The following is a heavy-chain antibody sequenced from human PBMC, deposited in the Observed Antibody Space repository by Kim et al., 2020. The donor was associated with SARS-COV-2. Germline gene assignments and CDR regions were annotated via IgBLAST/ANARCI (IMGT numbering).Heavy chain of an antibody. J-gene: IGHJ4*02. Sequence: SETLSLTCAVYGGSFSGYYWSWIRQPPGKGLEWIGEINHSGSTNYNPSLKSRVTISVDTSKNQFSLKLSSVTAADTAVYYCARGHYYDSSVDYWGQGTLV. CDR2: INHSGST. CDR3: ARGHYYDSSVDY. CDR1: GGSFSGYY. V-gene: IGHV4-34*01. D-gene: IGHD3-22*01.